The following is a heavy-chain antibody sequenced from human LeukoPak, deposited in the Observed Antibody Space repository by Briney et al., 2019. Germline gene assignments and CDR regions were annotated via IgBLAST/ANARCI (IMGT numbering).Heavy chain of an antibody. CDR1: GFTFSSYA. CDR3: TRPHYGSGSNTDY. J-gene: IGHJ4*02. D-gene: IGHD3-10*01. Sequence: GGSLRLSCAASGFTFSSYAMSWVRQAPGKGLEWVSAISGSGGSTYYADSVKGRFTISRDNSKNTAYLQMNSLKTEDTAVYYCTRPHYGSGSNTDYWGQGTLVTVSS. CDR2: ISGSGGST. V-gene: IGHV3-23*01.